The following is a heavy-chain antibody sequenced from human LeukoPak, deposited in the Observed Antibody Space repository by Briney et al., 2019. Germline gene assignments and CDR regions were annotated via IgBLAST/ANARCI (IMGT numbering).Heavy chain of an antibody. J-gene: IGHJ5*02. CDR1: GFTFSSYW. V-gene: IGHV3-7*01. D-gene: IGHD6-19*01. CDR3: ARDLRQWLPPDWFDP. Sequence: TGGSLRLSCAASGFTFSSYWMIWVRQVPGKGLEWVANIKQDGSEKYYVDSVKGRFTISRDNAKNSLYLQMNSLRAEDTAVYYCARDLRQWLPPDWFDPWGQGTLVTVSS. CDR2: IKQDGSEK.